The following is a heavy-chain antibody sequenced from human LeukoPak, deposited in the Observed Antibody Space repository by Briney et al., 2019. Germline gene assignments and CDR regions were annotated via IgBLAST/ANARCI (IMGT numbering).Heavy chain of an antibody. J-gene: IGHJ5*02. CDR2: IKQDGVEQ. D-gene: IGHD2-2*03. Sequence: GGSLRLSCAASGCTVSSNWRRWVRQAPGKGLEWVAHIKQDGVEQYYVDSVEGRFTISRDNAKSSLFLQMNSLRAEDTAVYYCAWISQRSFDPCLQGTLVTVSS. CDR1: GCTVSSNW. V-gene: IGHV3-7*05. CDR3: AWISQRSFDP.